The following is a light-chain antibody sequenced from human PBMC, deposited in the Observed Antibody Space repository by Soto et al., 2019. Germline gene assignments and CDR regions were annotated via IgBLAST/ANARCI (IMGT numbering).Light chain of an antibody. V-gene: IGKV1-27*01. CDR2: AAS. J-gene: IGKJ3*01. Sequence: DIQMTQSPSSLSASVGDRVTITCRASQGISNYLAWYQQKPGKVPKLLIYAASTLQSGVPSRFSGSRSGTVFNRTISSLQPEDFASYYCHKYYNDTFTFGPGTKVDI. CDR1: QGISNY. CDR3: HKYYNDTFT.